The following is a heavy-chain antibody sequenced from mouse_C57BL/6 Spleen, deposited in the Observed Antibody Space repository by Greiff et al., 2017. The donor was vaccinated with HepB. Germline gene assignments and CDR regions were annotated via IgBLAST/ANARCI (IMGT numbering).Heavy chain of an antibody. CDR2: IDPSDSYT. CDR3: APLLLGYAMDY. CDR1: GYTFTSYW. Sequence: QVQLQQPGAELVKPGASVKLSCKASGYTFTSYWMQWVKQRPGQGLEWIGEIDPSDSYTNYNQKFKGKATLTVDTSSSTAYMQLSSLTSEDSAVYYCAPLLLGYAMDYWGQGTSVTVSS. D-gene: IGHD1-1*01. V-gene: IGHV1-50*01. J-gene: IGHJ4*01.